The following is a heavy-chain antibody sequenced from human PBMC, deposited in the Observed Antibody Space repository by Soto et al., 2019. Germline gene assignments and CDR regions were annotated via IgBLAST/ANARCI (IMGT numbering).Heavy chain of an antibody. D-gene: IGHD3-9*01. CDR2: TSGSGGST. CDR3: AKDPVRYDILTGYDY. J-gene: IGHJ4*02. Sequence: GGSLRLSCAASGFTFSSYAMSWVRQAPGKGLEWVSATSGSGGSTYYADSVKGRFTISRDNSKNTLYLQMNSLRAEDTAVYYCAKDPVRYDILTGYDYWGQGTLVTVSS. CDR1: GFTFSSYA. V-gene: IGHV3-23*01.